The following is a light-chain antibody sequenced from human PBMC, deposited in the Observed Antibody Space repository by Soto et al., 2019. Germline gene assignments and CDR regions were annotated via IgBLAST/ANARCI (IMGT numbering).Light chain of an antibody. CDR1: QSISSW. J-gene: IGKJ4*01. CDR2: KAS. Sequence: DSQMTQYPSTLSASVGDRVTITCRASQSISSWLAWYQHKPGKAPKLLISKASTLQSGVPPRFSGSGSGTEFTLTISSLQPDDFATDYFQQYESYPMTFGGGTKVEIK. V-gene: IGKV1-5*03. CDR3: QQYESYPMT.